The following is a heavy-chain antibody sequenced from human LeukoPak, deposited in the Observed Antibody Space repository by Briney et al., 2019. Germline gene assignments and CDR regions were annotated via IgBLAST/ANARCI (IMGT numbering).Heavy chain of an antibody. Sequence: GGSLRLSCVGSGFTFRSHAMSWVRQASEKGLEFVSGIYENGGTTYYADSVKGRFSISRDNSKNTLYLQMDSLRGEDTAVYYCAKDFRIGYSAHFDYWGQGALVSVSS. CDR3: AKDFRIGYSAHFDY. CDR1: GFTFRSHA. D-gene: IGHD2-21*01. J-gene: IGHJ4*02. CDR2: IYENGGTT. V-gene: IGHV3-23*01.